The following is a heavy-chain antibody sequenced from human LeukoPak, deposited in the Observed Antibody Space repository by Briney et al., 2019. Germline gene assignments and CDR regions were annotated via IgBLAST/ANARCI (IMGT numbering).Heavy chain of an antibody. CDR1: GFTFTSYD. CDR2: MNPNNGNT. CDR3: VRDGEGAAISVNYWFDP. D-gene: IGHD2-2*02. V-gene: IGHV1-8*01. J-gene: IGHJ5*02. Sequence: EASVKVSCKASGFTFTSYDINWVRQASGQGLEWIGWMNPNNGNTGYAQKFQGRVTMTRDTSISTAYMELRGLRSEDTAVYYCVRDGEGAAISVNYWFDPWGQGTLVTVSS.